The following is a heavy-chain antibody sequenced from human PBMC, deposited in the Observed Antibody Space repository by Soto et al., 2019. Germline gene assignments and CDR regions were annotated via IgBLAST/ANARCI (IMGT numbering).Heavy chain of an antibody. V-gene: IGHV3-33*01. D-gene: IGHD3-10*01. CDR2: IWYDGNNK. J-gene: IGHJ4*02. CDR3: ARDRIYYSSGTPYY. Sequence: PGGSLRLSCEVSGFTFRTYGMHWVRQAPGKGLEWVAVIWYDGNNKYYADSVKGRFTISRDSSKRTLYLQMNSLRAEDTAVYYCARDRIYYSSGTPYYWGQGTLVTVSS. CDR1: GFTFRTYG.